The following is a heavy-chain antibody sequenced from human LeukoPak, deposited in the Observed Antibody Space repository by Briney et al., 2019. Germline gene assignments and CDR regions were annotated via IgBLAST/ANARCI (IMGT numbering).Heavy chain of an antibody. V-gene: IGHV3-30-3*01. Sequence: GGSLRLSCAASGFTFSSYAMHWVRQAPGKGLEWVAVMSYDGSNKYYADSVKGRFTISRDNSKNTLYLQMNSLRAEDTAVYYCARDGSYGDYMDAFDIWGQGTMVTVSS. CDR3: ARDGSYGDYMDAFDI. CDR2: MSYDGSNK. D-gene: IGHD4-17*01. CDR1: GFTFSSYA. J-gene: IGHJ3*02.